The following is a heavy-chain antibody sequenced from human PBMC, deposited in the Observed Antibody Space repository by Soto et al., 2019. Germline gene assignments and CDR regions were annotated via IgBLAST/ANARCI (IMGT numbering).Heavy chain of an antibody. J-gene: IGHJ6*02. CDR2: KSYDGSNK. D-gene: IGHD3-10*01. V-gene: IGHV3-30-3*01. CDR3: ARVHLPRVYYYGMDV. CDR1: GFTFSSYA. Sequence: QVQLVESGGGVVQPGRSLRLSCAASGFTFSSYAMHWVRQAPGKGLEWVAVKSYDGSNKYYADSVKGRFTISRDNSKNTLYLQMNSLRAEDTAVYYCARVHLPRVYYYGMDVWGQGTTVTVSS.